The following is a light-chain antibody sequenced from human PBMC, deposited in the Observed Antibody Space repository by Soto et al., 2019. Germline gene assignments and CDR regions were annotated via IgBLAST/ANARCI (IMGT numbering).Light chain of an antibody. CDR1: SSDVGSYNR. V-gene: IGLV2-18*02. J-gene: IGLJ1*01. CDR3: SSYRSSSTYV. CDR2: EVT. Sequence: QSALTQPPSVSGSPGQSVTISCTGTSSDVGSYNRVSWYQQPPGTAPKLMIYEVTNRPSGVPDRFSGSKSGNTASLTISGLQAEDEADYFCSSYRSSSTYVFGTGTKLTV.